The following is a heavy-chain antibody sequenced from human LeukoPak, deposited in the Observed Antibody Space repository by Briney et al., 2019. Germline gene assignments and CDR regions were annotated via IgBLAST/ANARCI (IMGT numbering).Heavy chain of an antibody. V-gene: IGHV4-61*02. CDR1: KASITSGNYY. CDR3: ARDDKDYSGTGSYSWFDP. J-gene: IGHJ5*02. Sequence: SETLSLTCTVSKASITSGNYYWSWIRQSAGKGLEWIGRVFSTGSTYYNPTLKSRATISVDTSKNHFSLKLSSVTAADTAVYYCARDDKDYSGTGSYSWFDPWGQGTLVTVSS. CDR2: VFSTGST. D-gene: IGHD3-10*01.